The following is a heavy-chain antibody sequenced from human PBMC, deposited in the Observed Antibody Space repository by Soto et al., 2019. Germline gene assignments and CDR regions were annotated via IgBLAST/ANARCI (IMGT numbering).Heavy chain of an antibody. CDR2: IIPILDIA. D-gene: IGHD1-26*01. Sequence: QVQLVQSGAEVKKPGSSVKVSCKASGDTFSSYTISWVRQAPGQGLEWMGRIIPILDIANYAQKFQGRVTITADKSTSTAYMELSSLRSEDTALYYCAAGGHGAFDIWGQGTMVTVSS. V-gene: IGHV1-69*02. CDR3: AAGGHGAFDI. J-gene: IGHJ3*02. CDR1: GDTFSSYT.